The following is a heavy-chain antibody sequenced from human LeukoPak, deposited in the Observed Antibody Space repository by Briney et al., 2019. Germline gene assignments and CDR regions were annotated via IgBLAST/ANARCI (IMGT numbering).Heavy chain of an antibody. Sequence: SETLSLTCTVSGGSISSYYWSWIRQPPGKGLEWIGYIYYRGSTNYNPSLKSRVTISVDTSKNQFSLKVSSVTAADTAVYYCASNYYGSGSFDYWGQGNLVTVSS. D-gene: IGHD3-10*01. CDR2: IYYRGST. V-gene: IGHV4-59*08. CDR3: ASNYYGSGSFDY. J-gene: IGHJ4*02. CDR1: GGSISSYY.